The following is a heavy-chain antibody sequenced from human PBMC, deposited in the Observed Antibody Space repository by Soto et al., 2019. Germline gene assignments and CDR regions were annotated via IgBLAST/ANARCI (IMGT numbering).Heavy chain of an antibody. CDR3: AMVDVYVTPSPQDV. CDR2: INTYNGNT. D-gene: IGHD3-16*01. J-gene: IGHJ6*02. CDR1: GYTFTRYG. V-gene: IGHV1-18*01. Sequence: QVQLVQSGAEVKNPGASVKVSCKASGYTFTRYGIGWARQAPGQGLEWMGWINTYNGNTNYAQNGQGTVTLTTDTSTSTAYMELRSLRSNDTAIYYCAMVDVYVTPSPQDVWGQGTTVIVSS.